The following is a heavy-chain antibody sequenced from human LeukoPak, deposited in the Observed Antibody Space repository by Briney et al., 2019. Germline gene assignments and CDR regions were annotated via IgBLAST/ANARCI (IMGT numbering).Heavy chain of an antibody. CDR3: ARDRALDN. CDR2: LSSSAGTI. J-gene: IGHJ4*02. D-gene: IGHD3-10*01. V-gene: IGHV3-48*03. Sequence: PGGSLRLSCAASGFAFSTYEMNWVRQAPGKGLEWISYLSSSAGTIYYADSVKGRFTISGDNTKNSLYLQMNSLRAEDTAVYYCARDRALDNWGQGTLVTVSS. CDR1: GFAFSTYE.